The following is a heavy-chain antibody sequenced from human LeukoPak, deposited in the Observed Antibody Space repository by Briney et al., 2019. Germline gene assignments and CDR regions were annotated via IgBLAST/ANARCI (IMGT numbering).Heavy chain of an antibody. CDR1: GYTFTGYY. V-gene: IGHV1-2*02. J-gene: IGHJ4*02. CDR2: INPNSGGT. D-gene: IGHD2-2*01. CDR3: ASSKRGYCSSTSCPPHY. Sequence: EASVKVSCKASGYTFTGYYMHWVRQAPGQGLEWMGWINPNSGGTNYAQKFQGRVTMTRDTSISTAYMELSRLRSDDTAVYYCASSKRGYCSSTSCPPHYWGQGTLVTVSS.